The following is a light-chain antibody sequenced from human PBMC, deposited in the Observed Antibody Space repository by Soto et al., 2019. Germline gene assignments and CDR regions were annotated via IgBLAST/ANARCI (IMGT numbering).Light chain of an antibody. Sequence: EIVMTQSPATLSVSPGERATLSCRASQSVSSDLARYQQKPGQAPRLLIYGASTRATDIPARFSGSGSGTEFTLTISSLQSEDFAVYFCQQYNNWPPLTFGGGTKVEIK. CDR2: GAS. V-gene: IGKV3-15*01. CDR1: QSVSSD. J-gene: IGKJ4*01. CDR3: QQYNNWPPLT.